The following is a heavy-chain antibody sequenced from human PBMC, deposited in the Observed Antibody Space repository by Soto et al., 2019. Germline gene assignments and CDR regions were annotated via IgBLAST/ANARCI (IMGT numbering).Heavy chain of an antibody. D-gene: IGHD3-22*01. V-gene: IGHV3-23*01. CDR3: AKRGYYYDSSGYYYPYYFDY. J-gene: IGHJ4*02. Sequence: GGSLRLSCAASGFTFSSYAMSWVRQAPGKGLEWVSAISGSGGSTYYADSVKGRFTISRDNSKNTLYLQMNSLRAEDTAVYYCAKRGYYYDSSGYYYPYYFDYWGQGTLVTVSS. CDR1: GFTFSSYA. CDR2: ISGSGGST.